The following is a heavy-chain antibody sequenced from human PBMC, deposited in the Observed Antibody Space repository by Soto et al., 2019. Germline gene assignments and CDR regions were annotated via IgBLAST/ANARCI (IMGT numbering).Heavy chain of an antibody. Sequence: PGGSLRLSCAASGFTFSSYGMHWVRQAPGKGLEYVSVIWNNGSNKYYADSVKGRFTISRDNSKNTLYLQMSSLRAEDTAVYYCVKSVDTAMVWSHLDYWGQGTLVTVSS. D-gene: IGHD5-18*01. V-gene: IGHV3-64D*08. J-gene: IGHJ4*02. CDR2: IWNNGSNK. CDR3: VKSVDTAMVWSHLDY. CDR1: GFTFSSYG.